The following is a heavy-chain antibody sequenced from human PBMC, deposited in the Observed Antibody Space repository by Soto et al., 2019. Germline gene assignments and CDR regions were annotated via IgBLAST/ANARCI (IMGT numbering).Heavy chain of an antibody. CDR2: IYYSGST. CDR3: ARESLDYDFWSGSPYYYYGMDV. V-gene: IGHV4-31*03. CDR1: GGSISSGGYY. D-gene: IGHD3-3*01. J-gene: IGHJ6*02. Sequence: SETLSLTCTVYGGSISSGGYYWSWIRQHPGKGLEWIGYIYYSGSTYYNPSLKSRVTISVDTSKNQFSLKLSSVTAADTAVYYCARESLDYDFWSGSPYYYYGMDVWGQGTTVTVSS.